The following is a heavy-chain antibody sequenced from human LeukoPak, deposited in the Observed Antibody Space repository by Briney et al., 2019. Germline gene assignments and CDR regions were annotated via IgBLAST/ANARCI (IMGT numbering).Heavy chain of an antibody. CDR2: TTGSGATT. CDR3: ARSWYFDL. V-gene: IGHV3-23*01. J-gene: IGHJ2*01. CDR1: GFTFSSYV. Sequence: AGGSLRLSCAASGFTFSSYVMTWVRQARGKGLEWVTTTTGSGATTDYADSVKGRFTISRDNSKNTLSLQMNSLRAEDTAVYYCARSWYFDLWGRGTLVTVSS.